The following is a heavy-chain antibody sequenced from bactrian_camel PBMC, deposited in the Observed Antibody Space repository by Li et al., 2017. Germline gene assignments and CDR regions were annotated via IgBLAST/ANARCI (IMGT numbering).Heavy chain of an antibody. CDR2: VDERFRR. D-gene: IGHD5*01. J-gene: IGHJ4*01. CDR1: GYMYNSRC. Sequence: HVQLVASGGGSVQAGGSLRLSCSGSGYMYNSRCMAWFRQAPGKEREGVAAVDERFRRTYADSVKGRFTISQDNDKNTLFLHLNNLKPEDSAMYYCAADRCLSLPPEGWDVLIGGDYSAQGTQVTVS. V-gene: IGHV3S53*01.